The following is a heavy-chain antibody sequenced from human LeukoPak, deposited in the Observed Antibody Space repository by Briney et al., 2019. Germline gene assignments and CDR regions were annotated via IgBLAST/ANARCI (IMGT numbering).Heavy chain of an antibody. CDR3: AHFKLTIFDS. CDR2: IYWDDDK. CDR1: GFSLSSTGAG. J-gene: IGHJ4*02. V-gene: IGHV2-5*02. Sequence: SGPTLVNPTETLTLTCTFSGFSLSSTGAGVGWIRHPPGKALEWLALIYWDDDKRYSPSLKSKLSITKDTSKNQVVLTMTNVDPVDTATYYCAHFKLTIFDSWGQGNLVTVSS. D-gene: IGHD3-3*01.